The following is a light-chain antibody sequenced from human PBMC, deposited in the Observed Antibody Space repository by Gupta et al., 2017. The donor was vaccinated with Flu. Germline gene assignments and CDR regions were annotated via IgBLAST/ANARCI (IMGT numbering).Light chain of an antibody. CDR3: HSYDSGRSGSV. CDR2: DTS. CDR1: SSNIGAGYN. V-gene: IGLV1-40*01. J-gene: IGLJ3*02. Sequence: QPVLTQPPSVSGAPGQRVTISCTGSSSNIGAGYNVHWYQQVPGTSPKVLIYDTSSRPSGVPDRFSGSKSGTSASLAITGLRAEDEAHYYCHSYDSGRSGSVFGGGTKVTVL.